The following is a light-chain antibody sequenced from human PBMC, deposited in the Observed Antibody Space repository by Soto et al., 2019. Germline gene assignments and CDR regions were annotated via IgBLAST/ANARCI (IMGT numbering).Light chain of an antibody. CDR1: QSVSSY. Sequence: EIVLTQSPATLSLSPGEISTFSCRASQSVSSYLAWYQQKPGQAPRLLIYDASNRATGIPARFSGSGSGTDFTLTISSLEPEDFAVYYCQQRSNFITFGQGTRLEIK. V-gene: IGKV3-11*01. J-gene: IGKJ5*01. CDR3: QQRSNFIT. CDR2: DAS.